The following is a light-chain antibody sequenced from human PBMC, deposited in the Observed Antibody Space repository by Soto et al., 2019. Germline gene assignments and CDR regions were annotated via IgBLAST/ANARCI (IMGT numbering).Light chain of an antibody. V-gene: IGKV3-20*01. CDR3: QQYGGSPPIT. J-gene: IGKJ5*01. Sequence: EIVLTQSPGTLSLSPGERATLSCRASQSVSSSYLAWYQQKPGQAPRLLIYGASIRATGIPDRFSGSGSGTDFTLTISRLEPEDFAVYYCQQYGGSPPITVGQGTRLEIK. CDR2: GAS. CDR1: QSVSSSY.